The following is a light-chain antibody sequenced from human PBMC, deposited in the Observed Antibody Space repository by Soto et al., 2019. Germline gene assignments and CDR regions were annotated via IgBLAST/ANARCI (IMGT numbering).Light chain of an antibody. CDR1: QSISSW. J-gene: IGKJ1*01. CDR2: KAS. Sequence: DIQMTQSPSTLSASVGDRVTITCRASQSISSWLAWYQQKPGKAPKLLIYKASSLESGVPSRFSGSGSGTEFTLTISSLHSDDFATEYCQQYNSYSPTWTFGQGTKVEIK. CDR3: QQYNSYSPTWT. V-gene: IGKV1-5*03.